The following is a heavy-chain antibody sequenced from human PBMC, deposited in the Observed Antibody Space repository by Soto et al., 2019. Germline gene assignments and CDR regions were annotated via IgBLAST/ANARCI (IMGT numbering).Heavy chain of an antibody. D-gene: IGHD3-16*01. CDR1: GFTFDDYA. J-gene: IGHJ4*02. Sequence: PGGSLRLSCAASGFTFDDYAMHWVRQAPGKGLEWVSGISWNSGSIGYADSVKGRFTISRDNAKNSLYLQMNSLRAEDTALYYCAKDHDYVWGGYFDYWGQGTLVTVSS. CDR3: AKDHDYVWGGYFDY. CDR2: ISWNSGSI. V-gene: IGHV3-9*01.